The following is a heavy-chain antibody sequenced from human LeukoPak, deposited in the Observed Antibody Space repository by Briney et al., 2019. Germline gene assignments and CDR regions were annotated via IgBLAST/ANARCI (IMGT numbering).Heavy chain of an antibody. CDR1: GGSISSSSYY. D-gene: IGHD3-3*01. J-gene: IGHJ5*02. V-gene: IGHV4-39*01. CDR2: IYYSGST. Sequence: SETLSLTCTVSGGSISSSSYYWGWIRQPPGKGLEWIGSIYYSGSTYYNPSLKSRVTISVDTSKNQFSLKLSSVTAADTAVYYCARTDTTLTVSGVVIRWYDPRGKGTLVTVSS. CDR3: ARTDTTLTVSGVVIRWYDP.